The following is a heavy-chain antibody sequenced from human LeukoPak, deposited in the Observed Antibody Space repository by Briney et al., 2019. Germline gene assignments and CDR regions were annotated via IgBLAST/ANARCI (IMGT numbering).Heavy chain of an antibody. CDR3: AKDMLYSSHIYYFDY. CDR2: ISGSGDST. D-gene: IGHD6-13*01. V-gene: IGHV3-23*01. J-gene: IGHJ4*02. CDR1: GFTFSSYA. Sequence: PGGSLRLSCAASGFTFSSYAMSWVRQAPGKGLEWVSGISGSGDSTYYADSVKGRFTISRDNSKNTLHLQMNSLRAEDTAIYYCAKDMLYSSHIYYFDYWGQGTLVTVSS.